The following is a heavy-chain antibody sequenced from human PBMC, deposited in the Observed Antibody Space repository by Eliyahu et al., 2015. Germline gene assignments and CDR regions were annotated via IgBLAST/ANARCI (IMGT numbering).Heavy chain of an antibody. D-gene: IGHD3-22*01. Sequence: QEHLVESGGGVVQAGGSLXLXXAASGFTFXDXGMHWVRQAPGKGLEWVAFIGYDGNKKYLADSVKDRFIVSRDNSKNTLYVQMNSLRGEDTAVYYCAKRGYSGSHYYLDYWGQGTLVTVSS. J-gene: IGHJ4*02. CDR1: GFTFXDXG. V-gene: IGHV3-30*02. CDR2: IGYDGNKK. CDR3: AKRGYSGSHYYLDY.